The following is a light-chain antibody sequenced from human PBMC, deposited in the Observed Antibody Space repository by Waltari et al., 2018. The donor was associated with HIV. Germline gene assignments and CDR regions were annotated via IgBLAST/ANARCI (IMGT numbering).Light chain of an antibody. CDR2: KDT. J-gene: IGLJ1*01. CDR1: SSNIENDN. V-gene: IGLV1-47*01. CDR3: VGWDSRFSGYV. Sequence: QSVLTQPPSASGTPGQRVTISCSGSSSNIENDNVYWYQQLTGAAPRLLIYKDTQRPSGVPDRFTGSKSGTAASLAISGLRSEDEADYYCVGWDSRFSGYVFGSGTKVTVL.